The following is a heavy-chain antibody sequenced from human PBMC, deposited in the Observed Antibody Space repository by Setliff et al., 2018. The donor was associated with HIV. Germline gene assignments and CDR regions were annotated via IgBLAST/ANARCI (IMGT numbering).Heavy chain of an antibody. CDR3: ARDSANGKTANLNYLDV. V-gene: IGHV4-39*07. D-gene: IGHD2-8*01. CDR2: IYYTGST. CDR1: GGSISSSTYY. J-gene: IGHJ6*03. Sequence: PSETLSLTCTVSGGSISSSTYYWGWIRQPPGKGLEWIGYIYYTGSTYSNPSLQSRVRISVDTSKNQFSLRLNSVTAADTAVYYCARDSANGKTANLNYLDVWGKGTTVTVSS.